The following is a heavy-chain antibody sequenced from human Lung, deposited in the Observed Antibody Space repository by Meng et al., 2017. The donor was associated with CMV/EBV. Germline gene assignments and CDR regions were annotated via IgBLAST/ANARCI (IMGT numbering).Heavy chain of an antibody. CDR2: ITRRSDYI. V-gene: IGHV3-21*01. Sequence: GGSLRLSCTASGFTFDSYGMNWVRQAPGKGLEWVSCITRRSDYIRYADSVKGRFTISRDNARNSLYLQMNSLRADDTAVYYCARPLYGDYEGGAFDIWGQGXMVTVSS. D-gene: IGHD4-17*01. CDR3: ARPLYGDYEGGAFDI. J-gene: IGHJ3*02. CDR1: GFTFDSYG.